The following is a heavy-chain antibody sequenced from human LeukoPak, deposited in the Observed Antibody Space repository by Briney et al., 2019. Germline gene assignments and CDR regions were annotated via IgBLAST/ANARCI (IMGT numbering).Heavy chain of an antibody. Sequence: SETLSLTCTVSGGSISSYYWSWIRQPPGKGLEWIGYIYYSGSTNYNPSLKSRVTISVDTSKNQFSLKLSSVTAADTAVYYCARGPSGASTFDYWGQGTLVTVSS. D-gene: IGHD3-10*01. CDR3: ARGPSGASTFDY. CDR2: IYYSGST. V-gene: IGHV4-59*01. CDR1: GGSISSYY. J-gene: IGHJ4*02.